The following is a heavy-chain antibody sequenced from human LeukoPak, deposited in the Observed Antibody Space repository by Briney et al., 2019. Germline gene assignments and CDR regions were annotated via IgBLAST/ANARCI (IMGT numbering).Heavy chain of an antibody. D-gene: IGHD1-26*01. J-gene: IGHJ4*02. CDR2: IYVSGST. Sequence: PSETLSLTCTVSGVSISSYFWSWIRQPAGKGLEWIGRIYVSGSTNYIPSLKSRVTMSIDTSRRQFSLKLSSVTAADTAVYFCARGERSYYDYWGQGTLVTVSS. V-gene: IGHV4-4*07. CDR1: GVSISSYF. CDR3: ARGERSYYDY.